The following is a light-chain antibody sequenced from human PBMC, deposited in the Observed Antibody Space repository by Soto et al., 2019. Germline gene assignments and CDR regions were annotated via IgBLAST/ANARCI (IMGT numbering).Light chain of an antibody. J-gene: IGLJ1*01. V-gene: IGLV2-14*01. CDR1: SSDVGGYNY. CDR2: DVS. CDR3: SSYTSSSTRV. Sequence: QSVLTQPASVSGSPGQSMTISCTGTSSDVGGYNYVSWYQQHPGKAPKLMIYDVSNRPSGVSNRFSGSKSGNTASLTISGLQAEDEADYYCSSYTSSSTRVFGTGTQLTVL.